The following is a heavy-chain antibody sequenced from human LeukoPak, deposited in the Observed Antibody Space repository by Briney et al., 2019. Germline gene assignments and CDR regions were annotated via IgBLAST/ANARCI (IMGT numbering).Heavy chain of an antibody. CDR1: GFTFSSYG. Sequence: GGSLRLSCAASGFTFSSYGMHWVRQAPGKGLEWVAVISYDGSNKYYADSVKGRFTISRDNSKNTLYLQMNSLRAEDTAVYYCAKGSNANGGDFPPGDYWGQGTLVTVSS. J-gene: IGHJ4*02. CDR3: AKGSNANGGDFPPGDY. D-gene: IGHD2-21*02. V-gene: IGHV3-30*18. CDR2: ISYDGSNK.